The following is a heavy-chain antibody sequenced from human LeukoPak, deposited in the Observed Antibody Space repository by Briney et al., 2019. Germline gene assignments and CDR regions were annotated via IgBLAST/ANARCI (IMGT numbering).Heavy chain of an antibody. J-gene: IGHJ4*02. V-gene: IGHV1-2*02. Sequence: ASVKVSCKASGYTFIGYYMHWVRQAPGQGLEWMGWINPNSGGTNYAQKFQGRVTMTTDTSTSTAYMELRSLRSDDTAVYYCARQRGYSSGWPFDYWGQGTLVTVSS. D-gene: IGHD6-19*01. CDR3: ARQRGYSSGWPFDY. CDR2: INPNSGGT. CDR1: GYTFIGYY.